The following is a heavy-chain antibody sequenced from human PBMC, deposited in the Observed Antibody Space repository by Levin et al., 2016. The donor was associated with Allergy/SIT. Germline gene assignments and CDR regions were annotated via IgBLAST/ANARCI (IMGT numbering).Heavy chain of an antibody. V-gene: IGHV4-59*01. D-gene: IGHD6-19*01. CDR2: IYYSGST. CDR3: ARIAVAVYDAFDI. Sequence: WIRQPPGKGLEWIGYIYYSGSTNYNPSLKSRVTISVDTSKNQFSLKLSSVTAADTAVYYCARIAVAVYDAFDIWGQGTMVTVSS. J-gene: IGHJ3*02.